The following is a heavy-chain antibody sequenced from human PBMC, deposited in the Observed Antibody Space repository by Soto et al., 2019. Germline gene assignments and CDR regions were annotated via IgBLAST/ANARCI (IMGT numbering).Heavy chain of an antibody. CDR2: IYYSGTT. CDR3: ARNPSHLCASTSCHAFDI. Sequence: SETLSLTCSVSCGSISSGAYYWNWIRQHPRKGLEWIGYIYYSGTTYYNPSLGSRVSISADTSKNQFSLKLNSVTVADTAVYYCARNPSHLCASTSCHAFDIWGQGTMVTVSS. V-gene: IGHV4-31*03. D-gene: IGHD2-2*01. CDR1: CGSISSGAYY. J-gene: IGHJ3*02.